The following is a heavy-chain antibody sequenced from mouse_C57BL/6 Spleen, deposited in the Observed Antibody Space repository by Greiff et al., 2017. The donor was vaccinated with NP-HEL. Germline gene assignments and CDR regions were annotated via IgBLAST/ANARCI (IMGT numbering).Heavy chain of an antibody. V-gene: IGHV3-6*01. J-gene: IGHJ4*01. CDR2: ISYDGSN. CDR1: GYSITSGYY. Sequence: EVQLQESGPGLVKPSQSLSLTCSVTGYSITSGYYWNWLRQFPGNKLEWMGYISYDGSNKYNPSLKNRISITRDTSKNQFFLKLNSVTTEDTATYDCAREVYYDSFYAMDYWGQGTSVTVSS. D-gene: IGHD2-4*01. CDR3: AREVYYDSFYAMDY.